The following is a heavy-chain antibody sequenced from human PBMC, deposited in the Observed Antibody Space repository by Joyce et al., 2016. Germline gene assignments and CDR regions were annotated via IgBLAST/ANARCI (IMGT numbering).Heavy chain of an antibody. Sequence: QVQLVQSGAEVTKPGASVKVSCKASGYTFTDYYIHWVRQAPGQGLEWKVGINLNSGGTACPPKLQGGVTMARDTSIRTAYMELEGLGSDDTAVYYCTRGDLGTSSPLFWYFALWGRGTLVTVSS. V-gene: IGHV1-2*02. CDR3: TRGDLGTSSPLFWYFAL. CDR1: GYTFTDYY. D-gene: IGHD2-2*01. CDR2: INLNSGGT. J-gene: IGHJ2*01.